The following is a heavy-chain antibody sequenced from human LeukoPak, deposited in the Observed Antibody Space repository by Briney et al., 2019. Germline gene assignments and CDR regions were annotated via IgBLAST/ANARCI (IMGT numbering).Heavy chain of an antibody. Sequence: ASVKVSCKASGYTFTSYDINWVRQATGQGLEWMGWMNPNSGNTGYAQKFQGRVTITRNTSISTAYVELSSLRSEDTAVYYCARGQGYDYVWGSYRYESSFDYWGQGTLVTVSS. CDR3: ARGQGYDYVWGSYRYESSFDY. J-gene: IGHJ4*02. CDR1: GYTFTSYD. D-gene: IGHD3-16*02. V-gene: IGHV1-8*03. CDR2: MNPNSGNT.